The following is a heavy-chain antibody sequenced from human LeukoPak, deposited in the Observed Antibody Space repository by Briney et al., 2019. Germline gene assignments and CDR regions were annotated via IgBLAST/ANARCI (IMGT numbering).Heavy chain of an antibody. V-gene: IGHV1-18*01. CDR3: ARAAWRVEFELDY. CDR2: ISAYNGNT. D-gene: IGHD3-3*01. Sequence: ASVKVSCKASGYTFTSYGISWVRQAPGQGLEWMGWISAYNGNTNYAQKLQGRVTMTTDTSTSTAYTELRSLRSDDTAVYYCARAAWRVEFELDYWGQGTLVTVSS. J-gene: IGHJ4*02. CDR1: GYTFTSYG.